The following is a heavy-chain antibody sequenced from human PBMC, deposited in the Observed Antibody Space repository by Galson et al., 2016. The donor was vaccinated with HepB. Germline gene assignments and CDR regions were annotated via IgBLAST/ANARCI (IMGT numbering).Heavy chain of an antibody. D-gene: IGHD2-21*01. Sequence: SETLSLTCAVYGGSFSGYYWTWIRQPPGKGLEWLGEINHSGSTFYNPSLKSRVTMSVDTSKSQFSLQLSSVTAADTAVYYCARVGGGDVVLMTSWRINNFFDPWGQGTLVTVSS. CDR3: ARVGGGDVVLMTSWRINNFFDP. CDR2: INHSGST. CDR1: GGSFSGYY. V-gene: IGHV4-34*01. J-gene: IGHJ5*02.